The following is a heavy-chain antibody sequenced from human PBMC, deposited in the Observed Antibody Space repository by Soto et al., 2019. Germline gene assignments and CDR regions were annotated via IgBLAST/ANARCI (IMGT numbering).Heavy chain of an antibody. J-gene: IGHJ5*02. Sequence: PSETLSLTSTVSNGSISSSGDYWSWIRQHPGQGLEWIGYIYYSGNTYYNPSLKSRVTISVDTSKNQFSLKLGSVTAADTAMYYCAGGSSRYWFDPWGHGTLVTVSS. V-gene: IGHV4-31*02. CDR2: IYYSGNT. D-gene: IGHD6-6*01. CDR1: NGSISSSGDY. CDR3: AGGSSRYWFDP.